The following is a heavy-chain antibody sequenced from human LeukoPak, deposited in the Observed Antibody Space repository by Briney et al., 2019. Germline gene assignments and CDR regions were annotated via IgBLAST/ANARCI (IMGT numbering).Heavy chain of an antibody. Sequence: GASVKVSCKASGYTFTSYDINWVRQATGQGLEWMGWMNPNSGNTGYAQKFQGRVTVTRNTSISTAYMELSSLRSEDTAVYYCARRGSFWSGYYSPDFDYWGQGTLVTVSS. J-gene: IGHJ4*02. D-gene: IGHD3-3*01. CDR1: GYTFTSYD. CDR3: ARRGSFWSGYYSPDFDY. V-gene: IGHV1-8*03. CDR2: MNPNSGNT.